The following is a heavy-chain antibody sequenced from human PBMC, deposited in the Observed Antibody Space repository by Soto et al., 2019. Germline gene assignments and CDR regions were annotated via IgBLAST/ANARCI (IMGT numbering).Heavy chain of an antibody. D-gene: IGHD1-26*01. CDR1: GYSFTSLD. CDR3: ARGVSAGVDY. CDR2: MQPSTGRT. Sequence: ASVKVSCKASGYSFTSLDINWVRQTAGQGLEWMGWMQPSTGRTGYAQKLQGRVTMTRDTSINTAYMELTTLTSDDTAFYYCARGVSAGVDYWGQGTLVTVSS. J-gene: IGHJ4*02. V-gene: IGHV1-8*01.